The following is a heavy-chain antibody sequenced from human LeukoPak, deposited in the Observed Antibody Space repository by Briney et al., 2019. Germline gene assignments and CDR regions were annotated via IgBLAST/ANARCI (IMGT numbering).Heavy chain of an antibody. CDR3: AKDYQLLTSYYDYYMGV. D-gene: IGHD2-2*01. CDR2: ISYDGSNK. J-gene: IGHJ6*03. Sequence: PGGSLRLSCAASGFTFSNYGMHWVRQAPGKGLEWVAVISYDGSNKYYADSVKGRFTISRDNSKNTVYLQMNSLRSGDTAVYYCAKDYQLLTSYYDYYMGVWGKGTTVTVSS. CDR1: GFTFSNYG. V-gene: IGHV3-30*18.